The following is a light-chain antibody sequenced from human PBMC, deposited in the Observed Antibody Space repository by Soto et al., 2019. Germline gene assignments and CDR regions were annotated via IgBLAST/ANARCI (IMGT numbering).Light chain of an antibody. CDR1: QSVLYSSNNKNY. Sequence: DIVMTQSPDSLAVYLGERATINCKSSQSVLYSSNNKNYLAWYQQKPGQPPKLLIYWASTRESGVPDRFSGSGSGTDFMLTISSLQAEDVAFYYCQQYYSTPITFCQGTRLEIK. J-gene: IGKJ5*01. V-gene: IGKV4-1*01. CDR3: QQYYSTPIT. CDR2: WAS.